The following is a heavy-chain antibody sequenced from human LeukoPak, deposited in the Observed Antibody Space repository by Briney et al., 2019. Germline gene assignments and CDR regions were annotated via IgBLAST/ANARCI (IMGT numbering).Heavy chain of an antibody. D-gene: IGHD1-26*01. V-gene: IGHV3-7*01. CDR2: IKEDGTEK. CDR3: ARGSGWVSDY. CDR1: GFTFSSYS. J-gene: IGHJ4*02. Sequence: PGGSLRLSCAASGFTFSSYSMSWVRQAPGKGLEWVANIKEDGTEKYYVDSVKGRFTISRDNTKNSLYLQMNSLRAEDTAVYFCARGSGWVSDYWGQGTLVTVSS.